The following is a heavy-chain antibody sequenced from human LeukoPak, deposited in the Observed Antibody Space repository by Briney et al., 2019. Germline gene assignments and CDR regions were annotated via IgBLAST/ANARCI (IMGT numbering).Heavy chain of an antibody. V-gene: IGHV4-59*08. CDR1: GGSISSYY. CDR2: IYYSGST. J-gene: IGHJ4*02. Sequence: PSETLSLTCTVSGGSISSYYWSWIRQPPGKGLEWIGYIYYSGSTNYNPSLKSRVTISVDTSKNQFSLKLSSVTAADTAVYYCARHVGPVAKYQLRYFDYWGQGTLVTVSS. D-gene: IGHD2-2*01. CDR3: ARHVGPVAKYQLRYFDY.